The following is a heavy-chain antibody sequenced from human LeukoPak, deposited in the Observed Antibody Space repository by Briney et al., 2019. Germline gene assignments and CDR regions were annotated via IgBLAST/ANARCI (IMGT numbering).Heavy chain of an antibody. Sequence: PGGSLRLSCAASGFTFSSYEMNWVRQAPGKGLEWVSYISSSGSTTYYADSVKGRFTISRDNAKNSLSMQMNSLRAEDTAVYYCARGGSSGWYGGVGFDYWGQGTLVTVSS. J-gene: IGHJ4*02. V-gene: IGHV3-48*03. CDR1: GFTFSSYE. D-gene: IGHD6-19*01. CDR2: ISSSGSTT. CDR3: ARGGSSGWYGGVGFDY.